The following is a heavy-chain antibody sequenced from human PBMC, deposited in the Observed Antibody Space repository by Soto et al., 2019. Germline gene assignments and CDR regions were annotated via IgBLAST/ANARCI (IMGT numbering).Heavy chain of an antibody. Sequence: PGGSLRLSCAASGFTFSSYSMNWVRQAPGKGLEWVSSISSSSYIYYADSVKGRFTISRDNAKNSLYLQMNSLRAEDTAVYYCARATRITGTTYYYYYGMDVWGQGTTVTVSS. J-gene: IGHJ6*02. CDR1: GFTFSSYS. CDR2: ISSSSYI. D-gene: IGHD1-20*01. CDR3: ARATRITGTTYYYYYGMDV. V-gene: IGHV3-21*01.